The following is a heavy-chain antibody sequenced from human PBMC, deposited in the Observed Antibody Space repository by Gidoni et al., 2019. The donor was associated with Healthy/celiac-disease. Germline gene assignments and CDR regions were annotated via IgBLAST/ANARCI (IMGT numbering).Heavy chain of an antibody. CDR2: IKSKTDGGTT. V-gene: IGHV3-15*01. CDR3: TTDSPPYYYDSSGYYRYYYYYGMDV. CDR1: GFTFSNDW. J-gene: IGHJ6*02. D-gene: IGHD3-22*01. Sequence: EVQLVESGGGLVKPGGSLRLSCAASGFTFSNDWMSWARQAPGQGLEWVGRIKSKTDGGTTDYAAPVKGRFTISRDDSKNTLYLQMNSLKTEDTAVYYCTTDSPPYYYDSSGYYRYYYYYGMDVWGQGTTVTVSS.